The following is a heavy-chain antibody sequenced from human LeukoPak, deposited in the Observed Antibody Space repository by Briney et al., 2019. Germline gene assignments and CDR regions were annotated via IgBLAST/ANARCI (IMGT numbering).Heavy chain of an antibody. Sequence: GGSLRLSCAASGFTFSSYSMNWVRQAPGQGLEWVSSISSSSYISYADSVKGRFTISRDNAKNSLYLQMNSLRAEDTAVYYCVADYYDSSGTSGGAFDIWGQGTMVTVSS. CDR3: VADYYDSSGTSGGAFDI. J-gene: IGHJ3*02. CDR1: GFTFSSYS. CDR2: ISSSSYI. D-gene: IGHD3-22*01. V-gene: IGHV3-21*01.